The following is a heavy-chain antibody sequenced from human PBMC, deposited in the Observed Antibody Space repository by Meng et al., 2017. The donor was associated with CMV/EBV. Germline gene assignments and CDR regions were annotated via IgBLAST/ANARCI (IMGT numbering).Heavy chain of an antibody. V-gene: IGHV3-48*04. J-gene: IGHJ6*02. CDR3: ARVSLRVVPAASYYYYYGMDV. CDR1: GFTFSSYA. CDR2: ISSSSTI. Sequence: GGSLRLSCAASGFTFSSYAMHWVRQAPGKGLEWVSYISSSSTIYYADSVKGRFTISRDNAKNSLYLQMNSLRAEDTAVYYCARVSLRVVPAASYYYYYGMDVWGQGTTVTVSS. D-gene: IGHD2-2*01.